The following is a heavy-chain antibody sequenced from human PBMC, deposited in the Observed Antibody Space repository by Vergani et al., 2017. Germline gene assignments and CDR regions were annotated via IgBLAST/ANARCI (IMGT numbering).Heavy chain of an antibody. J-gene: IGHJ4*02. CDR3: ARDRRFPKYYFDY. Sequence: EVQLLESGGGLVQPGGSLRLSCAASGFTFSSYAMSWVRQAPGKGLEWVSTISGSGGSTYYADSVKGRFTISRDNSKNTLYLQMNSLRAEDTAVYYCARDRRFPKYYFDYWGQGTLVTVSS. V-gene: IGHV3-23*01. CDR2: ISGSGGST. CDR1: GFTFSSYA.